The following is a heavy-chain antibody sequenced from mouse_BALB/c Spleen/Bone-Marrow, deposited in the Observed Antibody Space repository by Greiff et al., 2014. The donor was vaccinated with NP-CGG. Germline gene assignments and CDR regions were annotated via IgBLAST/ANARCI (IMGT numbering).Heavy chain of an antibody. CDR3: ARCGYDYFDY. CDR2: ISSVSTTI. Sequence: EVKLMESGGGLVQPGGSRKLSCAASGFTFGSFGMHWVRQAPEKGLEWVAYISSVSTTISYADTVKGRFTISRDDPKNTLFLQMTSLRSEDTAMYYCARCGYDYFDYWGQGTTLTVSS. V-gene: IGHV5-17*02. D-gene: IGHD2-2*01. CDR1: GFTFGSFG. J-gene: IGHJ2*01.